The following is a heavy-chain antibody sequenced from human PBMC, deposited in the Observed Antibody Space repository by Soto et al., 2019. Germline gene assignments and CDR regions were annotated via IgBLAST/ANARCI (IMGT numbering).Heavy chain of an antibody. CDR3: ATNMILTGSYYFDY. V-gene: IGHV3-72*01. CDR1: GFTFSDHY. J-gene: IGHJ4*02. CDR2: TRNKANSYTT. Sequence: GGSLRLSCAASGFTFSDHYMDWVRQAPGKGLEWVGRTRNKANSYTTEYAASVKGRFTISRDDSKNSLYLQMNSLKTEGTAVYYCATNMILTGSYYFDYWGQGTLVTVSS. D-gene: IGHD7-27*01.